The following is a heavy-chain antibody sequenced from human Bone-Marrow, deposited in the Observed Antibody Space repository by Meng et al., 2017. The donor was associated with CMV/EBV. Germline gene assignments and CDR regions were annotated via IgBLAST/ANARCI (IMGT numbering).Heavy chain of an antibody. CDR1: GFTFSNAW. CDR3: TTVHCSSTSCPRDYYYYGMDV. Sequence: GRSLRLSCAASGFTFSNAWMSWVRQAPGKGLEWVGRIKSKTDGGTTDYAAPVKGRFTISRDDSKNTLYLQMNSLKTEDTAVYYCTTVHCSSTSCPRDYYYYGMDVWGQGTTVTVSS. V-gene: IGHV3-15*01. J-gene: IGHJ6*02. CDR2: IKSKTDGGTT. D-gene: IGHD2-2*01.